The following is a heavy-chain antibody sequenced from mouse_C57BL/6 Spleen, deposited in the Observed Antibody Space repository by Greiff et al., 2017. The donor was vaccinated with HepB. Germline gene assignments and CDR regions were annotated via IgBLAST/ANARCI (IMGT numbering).Heavy chain of an antibody. CDR2: INPNNGGT. CDR3: ARVREGDFDV. V-gene: IGHV1-26*01. CDR1: GYTFTDYY. Sequence: VQLQQSGPELVKPGASVKISCKASGYTFTDYYMNWVKQSHGKSLEWIGDINPNNGGTSYNQKFKSKATLTVDKSSSTAYMELRSLTSEDAAVYYCARVREGDFDVWGTGTTFTVSS. J-gene: IGHJ1*03.